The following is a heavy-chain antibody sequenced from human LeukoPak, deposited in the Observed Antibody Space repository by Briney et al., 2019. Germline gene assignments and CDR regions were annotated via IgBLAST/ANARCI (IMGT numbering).Heavy chain of an antibody. CDR3: ARDVELTGGTYYYGSGSPRG. V-gene: IGHV3-48*02. CDR2: ISTGSSTI. Sequence: GGSLRLSCAASGFTFSSYSMIWARQAPGKGLEWVSYISTGSSTIYYADSVKGRFTISRDNAKNSLYLQMNSLRDEDTAVYYCARDVELTGGTYYYGSGSPRGWGQGTLVTVSS. CDR1: GFTFSSYS. D-gene: IGHD3-10*01. J-gene: IGHJ4*02.